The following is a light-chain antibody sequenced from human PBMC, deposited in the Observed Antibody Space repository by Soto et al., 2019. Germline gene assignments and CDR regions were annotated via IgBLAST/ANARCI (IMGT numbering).Light chain of an antibody. CDR3: SSYTSSSNYV. J-gene: IGLJ1*01. CDR1: SSDVGGYNY. Sequence: QSVLTQPASVSGSPGQSITISCTGTSSDVGGYNYDSWYQQHPGKAPKLMIYDVSNRPSGVSNRFSGPKSGNTASLTISGLQAEDEADYYCSSYTSSSNYVFGTGTKLTVL. V-gene: IGLV2-14*01. CDR2: DVS.